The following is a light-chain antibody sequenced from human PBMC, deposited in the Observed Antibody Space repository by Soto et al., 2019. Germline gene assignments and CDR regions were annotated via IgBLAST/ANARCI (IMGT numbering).Light chain of an antibody. J-gene: IGLJ3*02. CDR2: EAS. Sequence: QSVLTQPASVSGSPGQSITISCTGRSSDIGSYNVVSWYQQRPGKAPKPMVFEASKRPSGVPYRFSGSKSANTASLTICGHQAEDEADYCCFSYAGSTTWVFGGGTKLTVL. CDR3: FSYAGSTTWV. CDR1: SSDIGSYNV. V-gene: IGLV2-23*01.